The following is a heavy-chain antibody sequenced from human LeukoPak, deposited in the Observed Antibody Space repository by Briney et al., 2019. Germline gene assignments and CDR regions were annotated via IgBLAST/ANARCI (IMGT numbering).Heavy chain of an antibody. V-gene: IGHV1-46*01. CDR2: INPSGGST. CDR1: GYTFTSYY. D-gene: IGHD6-13*01. J-gene: IGHJ6*02. CDR3: ARDDLAAAGTAGIYYYYYGMDV. Sequence: ASVKVSCKASGYTFTSYYMHWERQAPGQGLEWMGIINPSGGSTSYAQKFQGRVTMTRDTSTSTVYMELSSLRSEDTAVYYCARDDLAAAGTAGIYYYYYGMDVWGQGTTVTVSS.